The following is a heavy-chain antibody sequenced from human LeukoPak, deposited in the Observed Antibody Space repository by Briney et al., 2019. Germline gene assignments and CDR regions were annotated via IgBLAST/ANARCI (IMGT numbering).Heavy chain of an antibody. CDR3: ARDGTGWFDFDY. CDR1: GDSGSNNSAT. CDR2: TYYRSKWYN. J-gene: IGHJ4*02. D-gene: IGHD6-19*01. V-gene: IGHV6-1*01. Sequence: SQTPSLTCVNSGDSGSNNSATWNWIRQSPSRGLEWLGRTYYRSKWYNEYAVSVKSRITINPDTSKNQFSLQLNSVTPDDTAVYYCARDGTGWFDFDYWGQGTLVTVSS.